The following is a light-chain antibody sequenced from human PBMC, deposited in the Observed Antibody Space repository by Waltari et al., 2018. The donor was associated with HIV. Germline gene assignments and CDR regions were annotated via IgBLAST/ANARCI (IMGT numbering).Light chain of an antibody. CDR2: DAS. J-gene: IGKJ3*01. CDR3: QQYDSLPFT. Sequence: DIQMTQSPSSLSASVGDRVTITCQASQDISKYLSWHQQKPGKAPRLLISDASNLQTGVPSRFSGSGSGTDFTFTISSLQPEDIATYFCQQYDSLPFTFGPGTKVEIK. V-gene: IGKV1-33*01. CDR1: QDISKY.